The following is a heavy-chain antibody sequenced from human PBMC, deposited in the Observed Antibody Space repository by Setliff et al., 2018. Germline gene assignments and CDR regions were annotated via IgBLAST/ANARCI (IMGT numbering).Heavy chain of an antibody. CDR2: INAGNGNT. J-gene: IGHJ4*02. D-gene: IGHD1-20*01. Sequence: ASVKVSCKASGYTFTSYYMHWVRQAPGQGLEWMGWINAGNGNTKYSQKLQGRVTMTTDTSTSTAYMELRSLRSDDTAVYYCASSDITGTTRYDYWGQGTLVTVSS. CDR1: GYTFTSYY. CDR3: ASSDITGTTRYDY. V-gene: IGHV1-18*04.